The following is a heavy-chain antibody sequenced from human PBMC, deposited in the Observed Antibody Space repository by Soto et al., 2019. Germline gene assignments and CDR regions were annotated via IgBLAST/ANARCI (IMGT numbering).Heavy chain of an antibody. CDR1: GDSVTSGNYH. J-gene: IGHJ4*02. V-gene: IGHV4-61*03. Sequence: SETLSLTCTVSGDSVTSGNYHWSWIRQPPGKGLEWTGTMLYGGSTNFRPSLKSRATISLDTSNNRLSLKLTSVTAADTAVYYCARDSNWRGFANWGQGTLVTVSS. CDR3: ARDSNWRGFAN. CDR2: MLYGGST. D-gene: IGHD1-1*01.